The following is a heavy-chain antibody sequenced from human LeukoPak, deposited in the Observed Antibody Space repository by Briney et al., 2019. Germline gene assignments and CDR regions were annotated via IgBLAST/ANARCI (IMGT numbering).Heavy chain of an antibody. CDR2: IIPILGIA. D-gene: IGHD3-22*01. CDR3: ARGQIHYYDSSGYYGGHYFDY. V-gene: IGHV1-69*04. J-gene: IGHJ4*02. CDR1: GGTFSSYA. Sequence: SVKVSCKASGGTFSSYAIIWVRQAPGQGLEWMGRIIPILGIANYAQKFQGRVTITADKSTSTAYMELSSLRSEDTAVYYCARGQIHYYDSSGYYGGHYFDYWGQGTLVTVSS.